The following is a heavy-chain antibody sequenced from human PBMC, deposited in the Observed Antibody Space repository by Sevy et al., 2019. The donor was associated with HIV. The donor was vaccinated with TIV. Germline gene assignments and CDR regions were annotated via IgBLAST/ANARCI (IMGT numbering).Heavy chain of an antibody. CDR1: GFTFSNYA. D-gene: IGHD2-21*02. J-gene: IGHJ5*01. V-gene: IGHV3-30*01. Sequence: GGSLRLSCRASGFTFSNYAMHWVRQAPGRGLEWVALISFDGTKEYYADSVKGRFSISRDNFWNTLFLQMTTLTHDDTATYYCARDDSYSDRSIFYFTSWGHGTLVTVSS. CDR2: ISFDGTKE. CDR3: ARDDSYSDRSIFYFTS.